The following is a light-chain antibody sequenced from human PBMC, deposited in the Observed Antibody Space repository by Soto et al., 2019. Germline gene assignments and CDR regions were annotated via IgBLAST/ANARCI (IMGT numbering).Light chain of an antibody. J-gene: IGKJ3*01. CDR1: QSVSSY. CDR2: DAS. Sequence: EIVLTQSPATLSLSPGERATLSCRASQSVSSYLAWYQQKPGQAPRLLIYDASNRATGIPARFSGSGSGTDFTLTISILEPEDFAVYYCQQRSNWPPVFNFGPGTKVHIK. CDR3: QQRSNWPPVFN. V-gene: IGKV3-11*01.